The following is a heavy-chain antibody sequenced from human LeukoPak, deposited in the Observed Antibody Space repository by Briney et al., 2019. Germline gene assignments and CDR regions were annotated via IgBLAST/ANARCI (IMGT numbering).Heavy chain of an antibody. V-gene: IGHV4-34*01. D-gene: IGHD3-10*01. CDR2: INHSGST. CDR1: GGSFSGYY. Sequence: SETLSLTCGVYGGSFSGYYWSWIRQPPRKGLEWIGEINHSGSTNYNPSLKSRVTTSVDTSKNQFSLKLSSVTAADTAVYYCARGRTRSQPILLWFRELSAWGQGTLVTVSS. J-gene: IGHJ5*02. CDR3: ARGRTRSQPILLWFRELSA.